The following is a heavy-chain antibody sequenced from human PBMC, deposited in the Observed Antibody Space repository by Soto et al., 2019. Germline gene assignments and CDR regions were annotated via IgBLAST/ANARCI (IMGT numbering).Heavy chain of an antibody. CDR2: IKQDGSEK. Sequence: GGSLRLSCAASGFTFSSYWMSWVRQAPGKGLEWVANIKQDGSEKYYVDSVKGRFTISRDNAKNSLYLQMNSLRAEDTAVYYCAREVFGGSDYFDYWGQGTLVTVSS. J-gene: IGHJ4*02. D-gene: IGHD3-10*02. CDR3: AREVFGGSDYFDY. V-gene: IGHV3-7*05. CDR1: GFTFSSYW.